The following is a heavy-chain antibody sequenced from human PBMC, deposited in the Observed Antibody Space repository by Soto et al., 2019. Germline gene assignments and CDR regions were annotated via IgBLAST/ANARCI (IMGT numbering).Heavy chain of an antibody. CDR1: GFSFFSYA. V-gene: IGHV3-23*01. Sequence: PGGSLRLSCTGSGFSFFSYAMSWVRQAPGKGLEWVSTISGSGGHTYYADSVKGRFVVSRDNDKNTVYLHMSSLTGEDTAVYYCWAPQYLGTPFDPRDHGTLVTVSS. CDR2: ISGSGGHT. CDR3: WAPQYLGTPFDP. J-gene: IGHJ5*02. D-gene: IGHD3-16*01.